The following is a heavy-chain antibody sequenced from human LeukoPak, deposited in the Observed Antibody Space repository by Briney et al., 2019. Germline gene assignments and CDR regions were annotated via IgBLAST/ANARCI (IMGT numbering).Heavy chain of an antibody. V-gene: IGHV4-34*01. CDR2: INHSGST. CDR3: ARGPPLWDIRNLYYYYYYMDV. D-gene: IGHD1-14*01. J-gene: IGHJ6*03. CDR1: GGSFSGYY. Sequence: KPSETLSLTCAVYGGSFSGYYWSWIRQPPGKGLEWIGEINHSGSTNYNPSLKSRVTISVDTSKNQFSLKLSSVTAADTAVYYCARGPPLWDIRNLYYYYYYMDVWGKGTTVTVSS.